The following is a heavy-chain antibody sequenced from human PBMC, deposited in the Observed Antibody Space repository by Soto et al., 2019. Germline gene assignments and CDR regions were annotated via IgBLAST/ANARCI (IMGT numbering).Heavy chain of an antibody. J-gene: IGHJ6*02. CDR1: CCSIRSGGYY. V-gene: IGHV4-31*03. D-gene: IGHD3-10*01. CDR2: IYYSGST. CDR3: AGGYCGSGSYSYYYYYGTDV. Sequence: TPSLPRPFSCCSIRSGGYYLSWVPQHPGKGLDWIGYIYYSGSTYYNPSLKSRVTISVDTSKNQFPLKLSSVTAADTAVYYCAGGYCGSGSYSYYYYYGTDVWGQGTTVTVSS.